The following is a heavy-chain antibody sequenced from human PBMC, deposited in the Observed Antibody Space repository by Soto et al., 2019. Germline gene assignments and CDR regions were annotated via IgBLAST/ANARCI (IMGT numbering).Heavy chain of an antibody. CDR1: GGSVSSGSYD. Sequence: QVQLQESGPGLVKPSETLSLTCTVSGGSVSSGSYDWSWIRQPPGKGLQWIGYIYYSGSTNYNPSIKSRVTISVDTSKNQFSLKLSSVTAADTAVYYCARAGLGDGSDYWGQGTLVTVSS. V-gene: IGHV4-61*01. CDR2: IYYSGST. J-gene: IGHJ4*02. D-gene: IGHD1-26*01. CDR3: ARAGLGDGSDY.